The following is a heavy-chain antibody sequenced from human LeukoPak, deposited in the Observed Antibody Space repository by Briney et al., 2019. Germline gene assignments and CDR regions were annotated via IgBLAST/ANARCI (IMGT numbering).Heavy chain of an antibody. D-gene: IGHD6-19*01. CDR1: AFIIRENF. J-gene: IGHJ4*02. CDR2: IYMAGST. Sequence: GRSLRLSRAASAFIIRENFMNCVPDAPGKGLEWVSVIYMAGSTYYADSVKGRFTISRDNSKNTLYLQMNSLRAEDTAVYYCARDSSGTQVFDLWGAGTLVTVSS. CDR3: ARDSSGTQVFDL. V-gene: IGHV3-53*01.